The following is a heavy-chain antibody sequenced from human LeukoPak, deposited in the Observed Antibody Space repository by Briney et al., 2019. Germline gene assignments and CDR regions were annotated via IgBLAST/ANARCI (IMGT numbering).Heavy chain of an antibody. Sequence: GGSLRLSCAASAFTFSSYDMHWVRQAPGKGLEWVAFIRYDGSLTYYADSVKGRFTISRDNSKNTLYLQMNSLRAEDTAVYFCAKGSDYGYFDYWGQGTLVTVSS. V-gene: IGHV3-30*02. CDR3: AKGSDYGYFDY. D-gene: IGHD4-17*01. CDR1: AFTFSSYD. CDR2: IRYDGSLT. J-gene: IGHJ4*02.